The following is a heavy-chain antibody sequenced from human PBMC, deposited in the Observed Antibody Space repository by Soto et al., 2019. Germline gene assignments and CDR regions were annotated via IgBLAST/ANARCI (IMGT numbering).Heavy chain of an antibody. V-gene: IGHV3-53*04. Sequence: ESGGGLVQPGGSLRLSCAASGFTVSSNYMSWVRQAPGKGLEWVSVIYSGGSTYYADSVKGRFTISRHNSKNTLYLQMNSLRAEDTAVYYCAREAPYYDIPLHYYYYYMDVWGKGTTVTVSS. CDR1: GFTVSSNY. J-gene: IGHJ6*03. D-gene: IGHD3-9*01. CDR3: AREAPYYDIPLHYYYYYMDV. CDR2: IYSGGST.